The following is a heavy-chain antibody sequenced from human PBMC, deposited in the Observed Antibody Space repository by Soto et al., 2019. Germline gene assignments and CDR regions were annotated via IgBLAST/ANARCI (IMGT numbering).Heavy chain of an antibody. CDR3: ARVGGLWFGVDP. V-gene: IGHV3-66*01. D-gene: IGHD3-10*01. CDR1: GFTVSSNY. J-gene: IGHJ5*02. CDR2: IYSGGST. Sequence: EVPLVESGGGLVQSGGSLRLSCAASGFTVSSNYMSWVRQAPGKGLEWVSVIYSGGSTYYADSVKGRFTISRDNSKNTLYLQMNSLRAEDTAVYYCARVGGLWFGVDPWGQGTLVTVSS.